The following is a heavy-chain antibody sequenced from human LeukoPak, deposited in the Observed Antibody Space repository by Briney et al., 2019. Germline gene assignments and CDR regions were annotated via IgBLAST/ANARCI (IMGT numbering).Heavy chain of an antibody. CDR2: IYYSGST. Sequence: KASETLSLTCTVSGGSISSYYWSWIRQPPGKGLVWIGYIYYSGSTNYNPSLKSRVTISVDTSKNQFSLKLSSVTAADTAVYYCASPSSISSDAFDIWGQGTMVTVSS. CDR3: ASPSSISSDAFDI. D-gene: IGHD6-6*01. V-gene: IGHV4-59*08. J-gene: IGHJ3*02. CDR1: GGSISSYY.